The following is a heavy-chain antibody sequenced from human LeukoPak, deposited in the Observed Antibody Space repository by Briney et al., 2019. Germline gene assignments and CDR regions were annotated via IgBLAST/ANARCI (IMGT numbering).Heavy chain of an antibody. CDR3: ARDRGSLYSYGMDV. J-gene: IGHJ6*02. CDR1: GFTFSGYA. D-gene: IGHD3-10*01. CDR2: ISSDGSKI. V-gene: IGHV3-30*04. Sequence: GGSLRLSCAASGFTFSGYAMHWVRQAPGKGLERVAIISSDGSKIYYADSVKGRFTISRDNSKNTLYLQMNSLRAEDTAVYYCARDRGSLYSYGMDVWGQGTTVTVSS.